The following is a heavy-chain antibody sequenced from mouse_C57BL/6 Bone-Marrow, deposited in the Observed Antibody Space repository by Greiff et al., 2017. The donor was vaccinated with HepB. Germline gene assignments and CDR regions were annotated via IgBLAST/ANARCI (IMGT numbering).Heavy chain of an antibody. D-gene: IGHD2-3*01. CDR1: GYTFTSYW. Sequence: VQLQQPGAELVKPGASVKLSCKASGYTFTSYWMHWVKQRPEQGLEWIGMIDPNSGNTNYNEKFKSKATLTADKSSSTAYMQLSSLTSEDSAVYYCATGSYDAVYYAMDYWGQGTSVTVSS. J-gene: IGHJ4*01. CDR3: ATGSYDAVYYAMDY. CDR2: IDPNSGNT. V-gene: IGHV1-64*01.